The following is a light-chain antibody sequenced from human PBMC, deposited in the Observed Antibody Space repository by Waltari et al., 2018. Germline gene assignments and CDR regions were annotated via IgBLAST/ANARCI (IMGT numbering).Light chain of an antibody. CDR1: QSIGEW. CDR2: KAS. J-gene: IGKJ2*01. V-gene: IGKV1-5*03. CDR3: QQYNSYSPYT. Sequence: DIQMTQSPSTMSASEGDRLSIPCRASQSIGEWLDWFQQKPGNAPTVVIFKASTLETGVPSRFSGSGSVTEFTLTISSLQPDDFATYYCQQYNSYSPYTFGQGTKLEIK.